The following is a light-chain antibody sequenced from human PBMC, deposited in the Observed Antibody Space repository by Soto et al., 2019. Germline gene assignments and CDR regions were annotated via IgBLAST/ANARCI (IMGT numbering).Light chain of an antibody. Sequence: QSALTQPASVSGSPGQSITISCSGTSSEVGSYNLVSWYQQHPGKAPKLMIYEGSKRPSGVFNRFSGSKSGNTASLTISGLQAEDEADYYCCSYAGSSTFGFGTGTKVTVL. CDR1: SSEVGSYNL. J-gene: IGLJ1*01. CDR3: CSYAGSSTFG. CDR2: EGS. V-gene: IGLV2-23*01.